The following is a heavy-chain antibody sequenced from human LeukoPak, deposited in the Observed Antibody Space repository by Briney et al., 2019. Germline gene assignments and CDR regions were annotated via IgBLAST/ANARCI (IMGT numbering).Heavy chain of an antibody. CDR3: ARQIGNYYSTVDY. J-gene: IGHJ4*02. CDR2: IYHSGST. D-gene: IGHD1-26*01. CDR1: GYSISSGYY. V-gene: IGHV4-38-2*02. Sequence: PSETLSLTCTVSGYSISSGYYWGWIRQPPGKGLEWIGSIYHSGSTYYNPSLKSRVTVSVDTSKNQFSLKLSSVTAADTAVYSCARQIGNYYSTVDYWGQGTLVTVSS.